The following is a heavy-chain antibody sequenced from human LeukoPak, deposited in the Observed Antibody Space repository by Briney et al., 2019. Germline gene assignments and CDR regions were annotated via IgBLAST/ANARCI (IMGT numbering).Heavy chain of an antibody. Sequence: KSSETLSLTCTVSGGSISSSSYYWGWIRQPPGKGLEWIGSIYYSGSTYYNPSLKSRVTISVDTSKNQFSLKLSSVTAADTAVYYCARQKTPMIWGQGTLVTVSS. CDR3: ARQKTPMI. CDR2: IYYSGST. V-gene: IGHV4-39*01. CDR1: GGSISSSSYY. J-gene: IGHJ4*02. D-gene: IGHD3-22*01.